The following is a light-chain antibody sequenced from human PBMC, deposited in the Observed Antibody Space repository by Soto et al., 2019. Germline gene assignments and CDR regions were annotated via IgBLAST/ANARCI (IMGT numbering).Light chain of an antibody. CDR2: GAS. V-gene: IGKV3D-20*02. Sequence: EIVMTQSPATLSVSPGERATLSCRASQSVSSSYLAWYQQKPGQAPRLLIYGASSRATGIPDRFSGSGSGTDFTLTISSLEPEDFAVYYCQQRSNWPPGVTFGPGTKVDIK. CDR1: QSVSSSY. CDR3: QQRSNWPPGVT. J-gene: IGKJ3*01.